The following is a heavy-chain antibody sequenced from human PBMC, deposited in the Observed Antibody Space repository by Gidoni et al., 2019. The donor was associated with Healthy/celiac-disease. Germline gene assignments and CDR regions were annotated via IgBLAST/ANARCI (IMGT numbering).Heavy chain of an antibody. J-gene: IGHJ6*04. CDR3: ARAVGTIFGVVSDYYYYGMDV. D-gene: IGHD3-3*01. CDR2: ISAYNGNT. CDR1: GYTSTSSG. V-gene: IGHV1-18*01. Sequence: QVQLVQSGAEVKKPGASATVSCKASGYTSTSSGISWVRQAPGQGLEWMGWISAYNGNTNDAQKLQSRVTMTTDTSTSTAYMELRSLRSDDTAVYYCARAVGTIFGVVSDYYYYGMDVWGKGTTVTVSS.